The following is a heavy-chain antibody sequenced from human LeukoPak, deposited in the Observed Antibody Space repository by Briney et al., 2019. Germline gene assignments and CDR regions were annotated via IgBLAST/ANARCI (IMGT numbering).Heavy chain of an antibody. CDR1: GFTFSSYW. V-gene: IGHV3-74*01. Sequence: GGSLRLSCAASGFTFSSYWMHWVRQAPGKGLVWVSRIKTDGSSTDYADSVKGRFTISRDNAKNTMYLQMNSLRAADTAVYYCARGVSGTGPDIWGLGTMVTVSS. J-gene: IGHJ3*02. D-gene: IGHD5/OR15-5a*01. CDR2: IKTDGSST. CDR3: ARGVSGTGPDI.